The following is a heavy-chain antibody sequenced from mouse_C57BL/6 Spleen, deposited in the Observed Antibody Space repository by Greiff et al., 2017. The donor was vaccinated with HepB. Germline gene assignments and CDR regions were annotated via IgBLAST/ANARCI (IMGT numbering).Heavy chain of an antibody. CDR2: INPNYGTT. CDR1: GYSFTDYN. Sequence: VQLQQPGPELVKPGASVKISCKASGYSFTDYNMNWVKQSNGKGLEWIGVINPNYGTTSYNEKFKGKATLTVDQSSSSAYMQLNSLTSEDSAVYYFTVSHCGHFDYWGQGTTLTVSS. CDR3: TVSHCGHFDY. J-gene: IGHJ2*01. V-gene: IGHV1-39*01.